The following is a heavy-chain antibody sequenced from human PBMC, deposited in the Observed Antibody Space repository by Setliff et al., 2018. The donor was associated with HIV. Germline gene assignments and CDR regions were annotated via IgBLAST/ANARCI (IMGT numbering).Heavy chain of an antibody. CDR1: GGSVSSNVAA. D-gene: IGHD6-19*01. V-gene: IGHV6-1*01. J-gene: IGHJ4*02. CDR3: ARGSYGSVLL. Sequence: SQTLSLTCAISGGSVSSNVAAWNWVRQSPSGGLEWLGRTYWRSKWYFDYAVSVKSRINIYPDTSKNQFSLHLNSVTPEDTAIYYCARGSYGSVLLWGQGTLVTVSS. CDR2: TYWRSKWYF.